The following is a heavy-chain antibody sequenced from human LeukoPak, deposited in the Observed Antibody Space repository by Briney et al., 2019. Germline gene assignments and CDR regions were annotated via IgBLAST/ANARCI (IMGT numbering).Heavy chain of an antibody. CDR2: IYHSGST. CDR3: ARAPYCGGDCYTKSSPYYYYYYGMDV. CDR1: GGSIGGSSYY. J-gene: IGHJ6*02. D-gene: IGHD2-21*02. Sequence: SETLSLTCTVSGGSIGGSSYYWRWIRQPPGKGLDWIGYIYHSGSTNYSPSLKSRVTISLDMSKNQFSLKLSSVTAADTAVYYCARAPYCGGDCYTKSSPYYYYYYGMDVWGQGTTVTVSS. V-gene: IGHV4-61*05.